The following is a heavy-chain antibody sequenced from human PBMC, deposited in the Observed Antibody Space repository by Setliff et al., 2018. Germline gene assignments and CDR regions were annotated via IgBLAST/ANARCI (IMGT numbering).Heavy chain of an antibody. Sequence: PGGSLRLSCAASGFTFSSYWMHWVRQAPGKGLVWVSRINSDGSSTSYADSVKGRFTISRDNAKNTLYLQMNSLRAEDTAVYYCASNLDGGKLPPSVGFDYWGQGTLVTVSS. J-gene: IGHJ4*02. CDR3: ASNLDGGKLPPSVGFDY. CDR2: INSDGSST. CDR1: GFTFSSYW. D-gene: IGHD2-15*01. V-gene: IGHV3-74*01.